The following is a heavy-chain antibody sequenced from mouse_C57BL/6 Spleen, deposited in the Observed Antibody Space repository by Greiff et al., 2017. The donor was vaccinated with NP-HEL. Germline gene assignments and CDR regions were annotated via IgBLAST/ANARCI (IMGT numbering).Heavy chain of an antibody. Sequence: QVQLQQPGAELVTPGASVKLSCKASGYTFTSYWMHWVKQRPGQGLEWIGEIDPSDSYTNYNQKFKGKSTLTVDKSSSTAYMQLSSLTSEDSAVYYCARQAYYYGSRRSYFDVWGTGTTVTVSS. CDR2: IDPSDSYT. CDR1: GYTFTSYW. D-gene: IGHD1-1*01. CDR3: ARQAYYYGSRRSYFDV. J-gene: IGHJ1*03. V-gene: IGHV1-69*01.